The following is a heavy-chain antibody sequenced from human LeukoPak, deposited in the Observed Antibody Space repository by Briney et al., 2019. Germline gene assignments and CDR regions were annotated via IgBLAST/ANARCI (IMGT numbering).Heavy chain of an antibody. D-gene: IGHD1-26*01. CDR3: ARLEVGAPGIDY. CDR1: GYTFTGYY. V-gene: IGHV1-2*02. J-gene: IGHJ4*02. CDR2: INPNSGGT. Sequence: GASVKVSCKASGYTFTGYYMHWVRQAPGQGLEWMGWINPNSGGTNYAQKFQGRVTMTRDTSISTAYMELSRLRSNDTAVYYCARLEVGAPGIDYWGQGTLVTVSS.